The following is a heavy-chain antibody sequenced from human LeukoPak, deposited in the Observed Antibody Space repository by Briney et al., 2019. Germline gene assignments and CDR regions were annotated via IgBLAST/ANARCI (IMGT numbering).Heavy chain of an antibody. J-gene: IGHJ4*02. Sequence: GGSLRLSCAASGFTFSSYSMNWVRQAPGKGLEWVSSISSSSSYIYYADSVKGRFTISRDNSKNTLYLQMNSLRAEDTAVYYCAKALWFGELDYWGQGTLVTVSS. D-gene: IGHD3-10*01. CDR2: ISSSSSYI. CDR3: AKALWFGELDY. V-gene: IGHV3-21*01. CDR1: GFTFSSYS.